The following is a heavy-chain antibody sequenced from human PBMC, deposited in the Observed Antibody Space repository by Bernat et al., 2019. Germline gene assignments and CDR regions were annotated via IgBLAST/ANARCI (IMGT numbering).Heavy chain of an antibody. CDR3: ARGITMTVVGQLDV. CDR2: IYSGCST. CDR1: GFTVSSNY. J-gene: IGHJ2*01. Sequence: EVQLVETGGGLIQPGGPLRLSCAASGFTVSSNYMSWVRQAPGKGLEWVSVIYSGCSTYYADSVKGRFTISRDNSKNTLYLQMNSLRAEDTAVYYCARGITMTVVGQLDVWGRGTLVTVSS. V-gene: IGHV3-53*02. D-gene: IGHD3-22*01.